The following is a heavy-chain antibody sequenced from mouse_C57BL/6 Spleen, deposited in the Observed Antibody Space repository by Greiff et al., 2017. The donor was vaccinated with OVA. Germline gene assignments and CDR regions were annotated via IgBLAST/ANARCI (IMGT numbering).Heavy chain of an antibody. D-gene: IGHD2-1*01. Sequence: EVQLQQSGPELVKPGASVKIPCKASGYTFTDYNMDWVKQSHGKSLEWIGDINPNNGGTIYNQKFKGKATLTVDKSSSTAYMELRSLTSEDTAVYYCARSMGNNVPAWLAYWGQGTLVTVSA. CDR2: INPNNGGT. V-gene: IGHV1-18*01. CDR1: GYTFTDYN. CDR3: ARSMGNNVPAWLAY. J-gene: IGHJ3*01.